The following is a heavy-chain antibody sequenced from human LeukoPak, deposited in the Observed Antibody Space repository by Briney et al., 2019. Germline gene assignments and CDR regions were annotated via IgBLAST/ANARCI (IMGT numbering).Heavy chain of an antibody. J-gene: IGHJ3*02. D-gene: IGHD2-8*01. CDR3: AKDLMLYDVFDI. CDR2: ISYDGSNK. Sequence: GGSLRLSCAASGFTFSSYGMHWVRQAPGKGLEWVAVISYDGSNKYYADSVKGRFTISRDNSKNTLYLQMNSLRAEDTAVYYCAKDLMLYDVFDIWGQGTMVTVSS. V-gene: IGHV3-30*18. CDR1: GFTFSSYG.